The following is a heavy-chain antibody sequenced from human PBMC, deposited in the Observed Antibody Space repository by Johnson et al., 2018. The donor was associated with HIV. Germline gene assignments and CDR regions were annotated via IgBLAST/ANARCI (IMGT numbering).Heavy chain of an antibody. J-gene: IGHJ3*02. V-gene: IGHV3-30-3*01. CDR3: ARGDGYRRAFDI. D-gene: IGHD1-1*01. CDR1: GFTFSSYA. CDR2: ISYDGSNK. Sequence: QVQLVESGGGVVQPGRSLRLSCAASGFTFSSYAMHWVRQAPGKGLEWVAVISYDGSNKYYADSVKGRFTISRDNAKNSLYLQMNSLRAEDTAVYYCARGDGYRRAFDIWGKGQWSPSLQ.